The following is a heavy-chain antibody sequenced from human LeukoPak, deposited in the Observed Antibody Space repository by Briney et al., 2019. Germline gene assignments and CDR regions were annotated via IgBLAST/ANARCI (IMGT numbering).Heavy chain of an antibody. J-gene: IGHJ6*02. D-gene: IGHD6-13*01. CDR3: ARVGYGSSWYGSDYYYGMDV. Sequence: GGSLRLSCAASGFTFSDYYMSWIRQAPGKGLEWVSYISSSGSTIYYADSVKGRFTISRDNAKNSLYLQMNSLRAEDTAVYYCARVGYGSSWYGSDYYYGMDVWGQGTTVTVSS. CDR1: GFTFSDYY. CDR2: ISSSGSTI. V-gene: IGHV3-11*04.